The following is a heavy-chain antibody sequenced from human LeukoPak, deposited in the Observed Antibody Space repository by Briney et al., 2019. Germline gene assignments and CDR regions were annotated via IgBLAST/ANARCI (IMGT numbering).Heavy chain of an antibody. CDR3: ARGGGSYYH. V-gene: IGHV6-1*01. Sequence: SQTLSLTCAISGDSVSSNSAAWNWIRQSHWKALKWLGRTYYKSKWYYDYAVSVKSRITINPDTTKNQFSLQLNSVTPEDTAVYYCARGGGSYYHWGQGTLVTVSS. D-gene: IGHD1-26*01. J-gene: IGHJ5*02. CDR1: GDSVSSNSAA. CDR2: TYYKSKWYY.